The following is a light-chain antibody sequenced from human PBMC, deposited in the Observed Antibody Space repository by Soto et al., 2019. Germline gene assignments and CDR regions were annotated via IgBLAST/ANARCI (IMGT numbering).Light chain of an antibody. V-gene: IGKV1-39*01. CDR1: QSIGSR. CDR3: QLAYSRVT. J-gene: IGKJ1*01. Sequence: DIQMTQSPSSLSASVGDSVIITCRASQSIGSRLSWYQQKPGKAPNLLIYAASRLRSGVPSRFSGSKSGTDFTLTISDLQPEDFANYYCQLAYSRVTFGQGTRVEMK. CDR2: AAS.